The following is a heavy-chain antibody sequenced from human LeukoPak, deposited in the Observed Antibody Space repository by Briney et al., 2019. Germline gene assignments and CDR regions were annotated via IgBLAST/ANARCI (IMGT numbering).Heavy chain of an antibody. CDR2: IYYSGST. J-gene: IGHJ6*02. CDR3: ARDKASEVTPSGYYGMDV. CDR1: GGSISSGGYY. V-gene: IGHV4-31*03. Sequence: SETLSLTCTVSGGSISSGGYYWSWIRQHPGKGLEWIGYIYYSGSTYYNPSLKSRVTISVDTSKNQFSLKLSSVTAADTAAYYCARDKASEVTPSGYYGMDVWGQGTTVTVSS. D-gene: IGHD4-23*01.